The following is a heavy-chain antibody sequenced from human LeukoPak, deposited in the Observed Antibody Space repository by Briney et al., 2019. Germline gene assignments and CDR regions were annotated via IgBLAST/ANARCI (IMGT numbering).Heavy chain of an antibody. CDR1: GFTFSSYG. V-gene: IGHV3-33*03. D-gene: IGHD2-2*01. Sequence: PGRSLRLSCAASGFTFSSYGMHWVRQAPGKGLEWVAVIWYDGSNKYYADSVKGRFTISRDNAKNSLYLQMNSLRAEDTAVYYCARGGYCSSTSCHTDYWGQGTLVTVSS. CDR3: ARGGYCSSTSCHTDY. CDR2: IWYDGSNK. J-gene: IGHJ4*02.